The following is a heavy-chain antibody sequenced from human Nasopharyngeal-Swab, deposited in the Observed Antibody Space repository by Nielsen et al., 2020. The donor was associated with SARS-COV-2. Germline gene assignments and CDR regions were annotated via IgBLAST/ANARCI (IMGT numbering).Heavy chain of an antibody. CDR1: GGSISSYY. CDR3: ATINTSSPPNYYYYMDV. J-gene: IGHJ6*03. CDR2: ISYTGST. V-gene: IGHV4-59*12. D-gene: IGHD6-6*01. Sequence: LRLSCSVSGGSISSYYWSWIRQPPGRGLECISYISYTGSTNSNPSLKSRVTISVDTSKNQFSLKLTSVTAADTAVYYCATINTSSPPNYYYYMDVWGKGTTVTVSS.